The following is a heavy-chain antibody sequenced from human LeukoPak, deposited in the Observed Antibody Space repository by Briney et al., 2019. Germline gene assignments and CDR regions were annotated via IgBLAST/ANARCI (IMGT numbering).Heavy chain of an antibody. CDR1: GYTFSEYY. D-gene: IGHD3-10*01. V-gene: IGHV1-2*02. CDR3: ARGNNYGSGSLFYG. J-gene: IGHJ4*02. CDR2: IDPSTGGT. Sequence: ASVKVSCKTSGYTFSEYYISWVRQAPGQGLEWMGWIDPSTGGTNYAQNFQGRVTMTRDTSTTTVYMELSSLKSDDTAVYHCARGNNYGSGSLFYGWGQGTLVTVSS.